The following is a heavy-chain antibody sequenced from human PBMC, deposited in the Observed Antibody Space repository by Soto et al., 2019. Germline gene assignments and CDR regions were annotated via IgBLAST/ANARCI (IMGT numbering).Heavy chain of an antibody. J-gene: IGHJ1*01. D-gene: IGHD3-22*01. CDR1: GFTFSDYV. CDR3: AREDESSGFAGTFHH. Sequence: QVQLVESGGGVVQPGRSPRLSCAASGFTFSDYVIHWVRQAPGKGLEWVAGIAKDGGNKHYADSVKGRFTISRDNSKNTMYLEVNSLRVEDTAVYYCAREDESSGFAGTFHHWGQGTLVTVSS. V-gene: IGHV3-30-3*01. CDR2: IAKDGGNK.